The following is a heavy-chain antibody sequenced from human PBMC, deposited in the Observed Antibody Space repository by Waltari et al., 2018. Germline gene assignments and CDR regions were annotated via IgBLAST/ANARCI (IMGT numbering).Heavy chain of an antibody. CDR3: AVGIAAAGTAYFDY. J-gene: IGHJ4*02. CDR1: GGSISSSSYY. CDR2: IYYSGST. D-gene: IGHD6-13*01. Sequence: QLQLQESGPGLVKPSETLSLTCTVSGGSISSSSYYWGWIRQPPGKGLGWIGSIYYSGSTYYNPSLKSRVTISVDTSKNQFSLKLSSVTAADTAVYYCAVGIAAAGTAYFDYWGQGTLVTVSS. V-gene: IGHV4-39*07.